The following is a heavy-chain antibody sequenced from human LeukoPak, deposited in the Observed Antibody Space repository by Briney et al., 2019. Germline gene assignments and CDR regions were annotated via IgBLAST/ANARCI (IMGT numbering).Heavy chain of an antibody. V-gene: IGHV1-69*13. CDR1: GGTFSSYA. CDR3: ASLRGSSGYYNPYYFDY. J-gene: IGHJ4*02. Sequence: GASVKVSCTASGGTFSSYAISWVRQAPGQGLEWMGGIIPIFGTANYAQKFQGRVTITADESTSTAYMELSSLRSEDTAVYYCASLRGSSGYYNPYYFDYWGQGTLVTVSS. D-gene: IGHD3-22*01. CDR2: IIPIFGTA.